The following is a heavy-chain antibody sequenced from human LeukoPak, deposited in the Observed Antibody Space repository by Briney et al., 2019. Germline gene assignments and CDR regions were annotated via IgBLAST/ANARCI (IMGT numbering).Heavy chain of an antibody. CDR3: ARWAPRSYYFDY. J-gene: IGHJ4*02. CDR1: GFTFSNVW. V-gene: IGHV4-4*02. CDR2: IDEKRRT. Sequence: GSLRLSCAASGFTFSNVWMSWVRQPPGKGLEWIGEIDEKRRTSYSPSLTSRVTMSVDTSKNQFSLKLSSVTAADTAVYYCARWAPRSYYFDYWGQGTLVTVSS.